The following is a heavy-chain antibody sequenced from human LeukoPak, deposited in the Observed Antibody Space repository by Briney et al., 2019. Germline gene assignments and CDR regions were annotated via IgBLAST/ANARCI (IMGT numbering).Heavy chain of an antibody. CDR2: ISGSGGST. CDR3: AKDHYYDSSGYYSYFDY. D-gene: IGHD3-22*01. Sequence: PGGSLRLSCAASGSTFSSYAMSWVRQAPGKGPEWVSAISGSGGSTYYADSVKGRFTISRDNSKNTLYLQMNSLRAENTAVYYCAKDHYYDSSGYYSYFDYWGQGTLVTVSS. J-gene: IGHJ4*02. V-gene: IGHV3-23*01. CDR1: GSTFSSYA.